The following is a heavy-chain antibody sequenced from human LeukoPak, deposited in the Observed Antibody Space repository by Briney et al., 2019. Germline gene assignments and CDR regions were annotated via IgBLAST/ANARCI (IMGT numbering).Heavy chain of an antibody. CDR2: ISYDGSNK. V-gene: IGHV3-30*04. CDR1: GFTFSSYA. Sequence: GGSLRLSCAASGFTFSSYAMHWVRQAPGKGLEWVAVISYDGSNKYYADSVKGRFTISRDNSKNTLYLQMNSLRAEDTAVYYCAKGGSYLGGSYYYYMDVWGKGTTVTVSS. D-gene: IGHD1-26*01. CDR3: AKGGSYLGGSYYYYMDV. J-gene: IGHJ6*03.